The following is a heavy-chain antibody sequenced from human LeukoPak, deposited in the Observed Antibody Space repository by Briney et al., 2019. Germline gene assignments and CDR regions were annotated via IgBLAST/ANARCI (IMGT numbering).Heavy chain of an antibody. CDR3: ARGRSGYGPFDAFDI. D-gene: IGHD3-22*01. Sequence: GGSLRLSCAASGFTFNSYSMNWVRQAPGKGLEWVSAISGSGVNTYYADSVKGRFAASRGNSKNTLYLQMNSLRAEDTAVYYCARGRSGYGPFDAFDIWGQGTWVTVSS. J-gene: IGHJ3*02. CDR1: GFTFNSYS. V-gene: IGHV3-23*01. CDR2: ISGSGVNT.